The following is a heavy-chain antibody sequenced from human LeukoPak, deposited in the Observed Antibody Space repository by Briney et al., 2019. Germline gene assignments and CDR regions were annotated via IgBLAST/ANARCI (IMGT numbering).Heavy chain of an antibody. J-gene: IGHJ4*02. CDR1: GFTFSSYA. D-gene: IGHD2-2*01. V-gene: IGHV3-23*01. Sequence: GGSLRLSCAASGFTFSSYAMSWVRQAPGKGLEWVSAISGSGGSTYYADSVKGRFTISRDNSKNTLYLQMNSLRADDTAVYYCAKDRSYCSSTSCYRVFEYWGQGTLVTVSS. CDR3: AKDRSYCSSTSCYRVFEY. CDR2: ISGSGGST.